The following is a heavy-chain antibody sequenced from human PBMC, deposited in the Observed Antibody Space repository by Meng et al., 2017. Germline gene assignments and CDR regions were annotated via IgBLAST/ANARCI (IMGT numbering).Heavy chain of an antibody. CDR1: GGSFRGYY. V-gene: IGHV4-34*01. Sequence: LQQWCAGLLKPSATLSLTCAVYGGSFRGYYWSWVRQPPGKGLEWIGEINHSGSTNYNPSLKSRVTMSLDTSKNQFSLRLSSVTAADTAVYYCARSHSVTIVAFDYWGQGTLVTVSS. CDR2: INHSGST. J-gene: IGHJ4*02. D-gene: IGHD4-17*01. CDR3: ARSHSVTIVAFDY.